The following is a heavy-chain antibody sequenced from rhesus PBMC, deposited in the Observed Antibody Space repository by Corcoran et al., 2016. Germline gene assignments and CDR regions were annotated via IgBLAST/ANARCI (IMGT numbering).Heavy chain of an antibody. J-gene: IGHJ4*01. CDR3: ARVGISAGHQGDL. D-gene: IGHD6-13*01. V-gene: IGHV4S9*01. CDR2: IYGGSGNT. Sequence: QVQLQESGPGLVKPSETLSLPCAASGGPISDNYYWNWTRQPPGQGLEWIGKIYGGSGNTYYNPSLKSRVSISKDTSKNQFSLEVSSVTAADTAVFYCARVGISAGHQGDLWGQGLLVTVSA. CDR1: GGPISDNYY.